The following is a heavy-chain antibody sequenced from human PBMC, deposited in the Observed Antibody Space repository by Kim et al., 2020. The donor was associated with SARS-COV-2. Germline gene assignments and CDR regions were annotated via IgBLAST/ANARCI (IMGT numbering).Heavy chain of an antibody. J-gene: IGHJ4*02. D-gene: IGHD3-10*01. CDR1: GFTFSSYG. V-gene: IGHV3-30*18. CDR2: ISYDGSNK. CDR3: AKAYVWFGNGSGRYDY. Sequence: GGSLRLSCAASGFTFSSYGMHWVRQAPGKGLEWVAVISYDGSNKYYADSVKGRFTISRDNSKNTLYLQMNSLRAEDTAVYYCAKAYVWFGNGSGRYDYWGQGTLVTVSS.